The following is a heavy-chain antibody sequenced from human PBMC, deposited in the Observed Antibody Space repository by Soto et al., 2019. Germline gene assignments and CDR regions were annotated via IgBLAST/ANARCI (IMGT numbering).Heavy chain of an antibody. CDR1: GGSISSSSYY. CDR3: ARPGYYYYMDV. CDR2: IYYSGST. J-gene: IGHJ6*03. V-gene: IGHV4-39*01. Sequence: QLQLQESGPGLVKPSETLSLTCTVSGGSISSSSYYWGWIRQPPGKGLEWIGSIYYSGSTYYNPSLTSRVTISVDTSKNQFSLKLSSVTAADTAVYYCARPGYYYYMDVWGKGTTVTVSS.